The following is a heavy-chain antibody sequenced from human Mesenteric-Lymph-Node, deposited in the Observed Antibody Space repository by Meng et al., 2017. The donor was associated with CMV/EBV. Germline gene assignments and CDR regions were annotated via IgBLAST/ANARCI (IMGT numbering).Heavy chain of an antibody. V-gene: IGHV1-69*05. J-gene: IGHJ4*01. Sequence: SVKVSCKASGYTFTSYGISWVRQAPGQGPEWVGGITPAFGKPNYAQKFQGRVTITTDESTTTVYMHLNRLGSEDTAVYYCAREGKEGDGFQFDHWGQGTLVTVSS. CDR2: ITPAFGKP. D-gene: IGHD5-24*01. CDR1: GYTFTSYG. CDR3: AREGKEGDGFQFDH.